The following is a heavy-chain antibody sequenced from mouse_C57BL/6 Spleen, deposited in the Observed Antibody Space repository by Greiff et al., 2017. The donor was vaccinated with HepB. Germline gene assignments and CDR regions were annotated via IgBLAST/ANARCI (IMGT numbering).Heavy chain of an antibody. CDR2: ISDGGSYT. Sequence: EVQGVESGGGLVKPGGSLKLSCAASGFTFSSYAMSWVRQTPEKRLEWVATISDGGSYTYYPDNVKGRFTISRDNAKNNLYLQMSHLKSEDTAMYYCAGNGAYFDYWGQGTTLTVSS. CDR3: AGNGAYFDY. V-gene: IGHV5-4*01. J-gene: IGHJ2*01. CDR1: GFTFSSYA.